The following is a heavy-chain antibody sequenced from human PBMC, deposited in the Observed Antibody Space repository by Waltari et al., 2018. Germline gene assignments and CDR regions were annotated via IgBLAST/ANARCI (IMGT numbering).Heavy chain of an antibody. CDR3: VRISCYYLDY. V-gene: IGHV3-48*03. D-gene: IGHD2-21*01. J-gene: IGHJ4*02. Sequence: EVQLVESGGGLVQPGGSLRLSCAASGFNFRNYEMNWVRQAPGKGLEWISYVSSSGSTEHYIDSVKGRFTISRDNAKNSLYLQMNSLRAEDTAVYYCVRISCYYLDYWGQGTLVTVSS. CDR1: GFNFRNYE. CDR2: VSSSGSTE.